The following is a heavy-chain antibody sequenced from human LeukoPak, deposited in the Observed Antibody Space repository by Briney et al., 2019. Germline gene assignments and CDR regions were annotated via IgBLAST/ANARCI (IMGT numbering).Heavy chain of an antibody. CDR1: GFSFDDYG. CDR3: ARDLRVVITGSFDS. V-gene: IGHV3-20*04. Sequence: GGSLRLSCAASGFSFDDYGLTWVHQAPGKGLEWVSGINWNGDSTDYADSVKGRFTISRDNAKNSLYLQMNCLRAEDTALYYCARDLRVVITGSFDSWGQGTLVTVSS. CDR2: INWNGDST. D-gene: IGHD3-22*01. J-gene: IGHJ4*02.